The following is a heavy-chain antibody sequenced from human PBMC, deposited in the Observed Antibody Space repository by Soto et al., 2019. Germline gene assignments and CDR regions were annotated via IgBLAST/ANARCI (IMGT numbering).Heavy chain of an antibody. V-gene: IGHV3-11*05. CDR1: GFTFSDYY. J-gene: IGHJ6*02. CDR3: AREVLLWFGESYGMDV. Sequence: QVQVVESGGGLVKPGGSLRLSCAASGFTFSDYYMSWIRQAPGKGLEWVSYISSSSSYTNYADSVKGRFTISRDNAKNSLYLQMNCLRAEDTAVYYCAREVLLWFGESYGMDVWGQGTTVTVSS. D-gene: IGHD3-10*01. CDR2: ISSSSSYT.